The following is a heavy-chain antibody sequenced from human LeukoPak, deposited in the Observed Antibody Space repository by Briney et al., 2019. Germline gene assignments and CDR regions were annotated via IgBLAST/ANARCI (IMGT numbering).Heavy chain of an antibody. D-gene: IGHD3-3*01. CDR3: AGTHYDFWSAYLDS. CDR1: GFTFSSYA. J-gene: IGHJ4*02. Sequence: GSLRLSCAASGFTFSSYAMHWVRQPPGKGLEWIGYIYHRDNTNYNPSLESRVTISLDTSRSQFSLKLRSVTAVDTAVYYCAGTHYDFWSAYLDSWGQGTLVTVSS. CDR2: IYHRDNT. V-gene: IGHV4-59*01.